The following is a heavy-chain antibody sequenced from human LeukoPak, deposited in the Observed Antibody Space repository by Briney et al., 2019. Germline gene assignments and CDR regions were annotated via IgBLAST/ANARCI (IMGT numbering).Heavy chain of an antibody. Sequence: SETLSLTCTVSGGSISSYYWSWIRQPPGKGLEWIGYLYYRGSTTYNPSLKSRVTISIDTSKNQFFLKLSSVTAADTAVYYCARDLRVGGSSGWYAFDVWGQGTMVTVSS. CDR2: LYYRGST. CDR3: ARDLRVGGSSGWYAFDV. J-gene: IGHJ3*01. CDR1: GGSISSYY. D-gene: IGHD6-19*01. V-gene: IGHV4-59*01.